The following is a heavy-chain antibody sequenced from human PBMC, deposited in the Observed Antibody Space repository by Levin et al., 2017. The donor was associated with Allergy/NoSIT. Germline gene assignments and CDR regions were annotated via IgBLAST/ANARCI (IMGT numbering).Heavy chain of an antibody. Sequence: GGSLRLSCAASGFTFSNTWMNWVRQAPGKGLEWVGRIKSETDGGATDYAAPVKGRFTISRDDSRNTLYLEMNSLRTEDTAVYYCSVQYLDYWGQGTLVSVSS. CDR2: IKSETDGGAT. D-gene: IGHD1-1*01. CDR3: SVQYLDY. J-gene: IGHJ4*02. CDR1: GFTFSNTW. V-gene: IGHV3-15*07.